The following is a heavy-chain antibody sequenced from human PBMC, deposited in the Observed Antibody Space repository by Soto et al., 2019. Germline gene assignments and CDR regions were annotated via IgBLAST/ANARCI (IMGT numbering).Heavy chain of an antibody. CDR3: ARDGGMGVYGGNSQSAFDI. V-gene: IGHV3-74*01. J-gene: IGHJ3*02. CDR1: GFTFSSYW. Sequence: GGSLRLSCAASGFTFSSYWMHWVRQAPGKGLVWVSRINSDGSSTSYADSVKGRFTISRDNAKNTLYLQMNSLRAEDTAVYYCARDGGMGVYGGNSQSAFDIWGQGTMVTVSS. D-gene: IGHD4-17*01. CDR2: INSDGSST.